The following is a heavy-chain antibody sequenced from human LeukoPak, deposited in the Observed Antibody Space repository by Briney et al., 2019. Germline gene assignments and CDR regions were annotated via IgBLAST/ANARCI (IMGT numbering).Heavy chain of an antibody. Sequence: GGSLRLSCAASGFTFSSYWMSWVRQAPGKGLEWVAVISYDGSNKYYADSVKGRFTISRDNSKNTLYLQMNSLRAEDTAVYYCAKSYDSSGYYIDAFDIWGQGTMVTVSS. CDR2: ISYDGSNK. V-gene: IGHV3-30*18. CDR1: GFTFSSYW. D-gene: IGHD3-22*01. CDR3: AKSYDSSGYYIDAFDI. J-gene: IGHJ3*02.